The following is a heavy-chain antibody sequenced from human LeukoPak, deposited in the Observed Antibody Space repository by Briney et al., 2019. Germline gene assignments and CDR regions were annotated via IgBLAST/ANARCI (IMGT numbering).Heavy chain of an antibody. J-gene: IGHJ4*02. CDR3: ARDSSGWPSKYYFDY. V-gene: IGHV4-34*01. D-gene: IGHD6-19*01. CDR1: GGSFSGYY. CDR2: INHSGST. Sequence: PSETLSLTCAVYGGSFSGYYWSWIRQPPGKGLEWIGEINHSGSTNYNPSLKSRVTISVDTSKNQFSLKLSSVTAADTAVYYCARDSSGWPSKYYFDYWGQGTLVTVSS.